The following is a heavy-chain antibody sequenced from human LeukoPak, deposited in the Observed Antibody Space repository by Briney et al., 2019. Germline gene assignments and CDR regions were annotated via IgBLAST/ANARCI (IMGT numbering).Heavy chain of an antibody. Sequence: ASVKVSCKASVYTFTSNYIHCVRQAPGRGLEWRGVINPRGDSTHYAQKFQARFTMTRDMSTTTVYMELSSLRSEDSGLYYCARTCGGDCSDALDIWGQGTLVTVSS. V-gene: IGHV1-46*01. CDR1: VYTFTSNY. D-gene: IGHD2-21*02. J-gene: IGHJ3*02. CDR2: INPRGDST. CDR3: ARTCGGDCSDALDI.